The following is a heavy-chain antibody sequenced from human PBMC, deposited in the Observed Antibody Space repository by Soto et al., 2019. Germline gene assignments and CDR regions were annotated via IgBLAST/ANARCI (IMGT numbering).Heavy chain of an antibody. V-gene: IGHV4-34*01. J-gene: IGHJ5*02. CDR3: ASVRDAAMRDKGHWFDP. CDR1: GGSFSDYC. CDR2: VDHWGTN. D-gene: IGHD6-25*01. Sequence: QVQLQQWGAGLLKPSETLSLTCTVYGGSFSDYCWSWIRQPPGKGLEWIGEVDHWGTNFFNPSLKSRVTISIDTSKNQFSLNLRSVTAADTSVYYCASVRDAAMRDKGHWFDPWGQGTLVTVSS.